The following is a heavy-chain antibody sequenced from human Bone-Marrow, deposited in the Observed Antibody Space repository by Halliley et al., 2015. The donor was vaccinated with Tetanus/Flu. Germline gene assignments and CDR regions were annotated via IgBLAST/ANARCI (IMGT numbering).Heavy chain of an antibody. V-gene: IGHV4-59*11. CDR3: ARGNPPYYYSGLDV. CDR2: IYFSGST. J-gene: IGHJ6*02. Sequence: TLSLTCTISGGSITSHYWSWIRQPPGKGLEWIGYIYFSGSTSYHPSLRSRVTISVDTSKNQFSLRLSSVTAADTAVYYCARGNPPYYYSGLDVWGQGTSVTVSS. CDR1: GGSITSHY.